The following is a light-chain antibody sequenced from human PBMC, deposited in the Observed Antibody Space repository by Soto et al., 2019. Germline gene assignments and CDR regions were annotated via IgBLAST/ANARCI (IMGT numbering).Light chain of an antibody. J-gene: IGKJ3*01. CDR3: KQYNNWPQVS. Sequence: ERVMTQSPATLSASPGESVTLSCRASQTVSSNLAWYQHKPGQAPRLLIYATSTRAPGVSARFSGSGSGAGTEFTLTISSLQSEDFAVYYCKQYNNWPQVSFGPGTKVEIK. CDR1: QTVSSN. CDR2: ATS. V-gene: IGKV3-15*01.